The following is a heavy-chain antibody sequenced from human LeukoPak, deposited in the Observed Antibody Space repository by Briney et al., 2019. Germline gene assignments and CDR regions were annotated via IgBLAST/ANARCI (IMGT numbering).Heavy chain of an antibody. CDR2: ITSDGSST. CDR1: GFTFSSYW. D-gene: IGHD3-16*01. CDR3: ARDGRAAGEYFDY. J-gene: IGHJ4*02. Sequence: GGSLRLSCAASGFTFSSYWMYWVRQAPGKGLMWVSRITSDGSSTSYADSVKGRFTISRDNAKNTLYLQMNSLRAEDTAVYYCARDGRAAGEYFDYWGQGTLVTVSS. V-gene: IGHV3-74*01.